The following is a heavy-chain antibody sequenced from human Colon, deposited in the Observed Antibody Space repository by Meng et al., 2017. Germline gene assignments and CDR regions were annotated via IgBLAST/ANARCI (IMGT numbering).Heavy chain of an antibody. CDR3: ARYSSSSAYSPFDY. D-gene: IGHD3-22*01. CDR1: GDTVSGNSAA. J-gene: IGHJ4*02. CDR2: TYYRSKWYN. Sequence: QSAPGPLNPSQHLSLTRAISGDTVSGNSAACNWIRQSPSIGLEWLGRTYYRSKWYNDYAVSVKRRITINPDTSKNQFSLQLNSVTPEDTAVYYCARYSSSSAYSPFDYWGQGTLVTVSS. V-gene: IGHV6-1*01.